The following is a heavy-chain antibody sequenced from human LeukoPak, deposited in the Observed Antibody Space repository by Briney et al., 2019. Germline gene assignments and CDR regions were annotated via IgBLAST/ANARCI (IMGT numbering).Heavy chain of an antibody. CDR1: GGSISSYY. D-gene: IGHD3-10*01. CDR3: ARESMVRGVISYYYYYGMDV. CDR2: IYYSGST. Sequence: SETLSLTCTVSGGSISSYYWSWIRQPPGKGLEWIGDIYYSGSTNYNPSLKSRVTISVDTSKNQFSLKLSSVTAADTAVYYCARESMVRGVISYYYYYGMDVWGQGTTVTVSS. V-gene: IGHV4-59*01. J-gene: IGHJ6*02.